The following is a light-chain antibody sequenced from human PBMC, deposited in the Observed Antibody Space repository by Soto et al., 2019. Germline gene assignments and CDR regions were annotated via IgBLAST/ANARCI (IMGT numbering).Light chain of an antibody. CDR2: KVS. CDR3: MQGTHWPIT. CDR1: HSFVYSYGNTY. Sequence: ITQSPLSLRFTPVHPPSISCHYSHSFVYSYGNTYLNWFQQRPGQSPRRLIYKVSNRDSGVPDRFSGSGSGTDFTLKISRVEAEDVGVYYCMQGTHWPITFGQGTRLEI. V-gene: IGKV2-30*01. J-gene: IGKJ5*01.